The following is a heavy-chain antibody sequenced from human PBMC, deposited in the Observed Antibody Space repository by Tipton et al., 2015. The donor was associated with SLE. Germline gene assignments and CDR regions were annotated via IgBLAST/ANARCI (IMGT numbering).Heavy chain of an antibody. Sequence: TLSLTCIVSGDSISSSSYYWGWIRQPPGKGLEWIGSIYYSGSTYYNPSLKSRVTISVDTSKNQFSLKLTSVTAADTAVYYCARALRWSHFDYWGQGNLVAVS. CDR2: IYYSGST. CDR1: GDSISSSSYY. J-gene: IGHJ4*02. CDR3: ARALRWSHFDY. D-gene: IGHD6-13*01. V-gene: IGHV4-39*07.